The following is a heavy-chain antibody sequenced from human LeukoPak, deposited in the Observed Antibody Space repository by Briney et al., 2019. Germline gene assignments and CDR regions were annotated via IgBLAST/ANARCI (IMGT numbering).Heavy chain of an antibody. CDR3: ARQGAGVAPFY. D-gene: IGHD2-15*01. CDR1: GFTFSSDW. CDR2: IKQDGSEK. J-gene: IGHJ4*02. V-gene: IGHV3-7*01. Sequence: GGSLRLSCVASGFTFSSDWMSWVRQAPGKGLEWVANIKQDGSEKYYVDSVKGRFTISRDNAKNSLYLQMNSLRAEDTAVYYCARQGAGVAPFYWGQGTLVTVSS.